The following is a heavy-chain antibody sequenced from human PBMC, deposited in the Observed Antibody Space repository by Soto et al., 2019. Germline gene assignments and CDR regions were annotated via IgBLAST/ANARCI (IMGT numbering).Heavy chain of an antibody. J-gene: IGHJ4*02. D-gene: IGHD4-17*01. CDR2: MNPNGGNT. V-gene: IGHV1-8*01. CDR1: GYTFTSYD. CDR3: ASAIGWSGARAFDY. Sequence: GASVKVSCKASGYTFTSYDINWVRQATGQGLEWMGWMNPNGGNTGYAQKFQGRVTMTRNTSISTAYMELSSLRSEDTAVYYCASAIGWSGARAFDYWGQGRLVAVS.